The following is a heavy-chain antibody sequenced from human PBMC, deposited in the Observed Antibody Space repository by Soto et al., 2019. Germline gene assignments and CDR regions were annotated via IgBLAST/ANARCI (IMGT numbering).Heavy chain of an antibody. CDR1: GGSFSGYY. CDR2: INHSGST. Sequence: PSETLSLTCAVYGGSFSGYYWSWIRQPPGKGLEWIGEINHSGSTNYNPSLKSRVTISVDTSKNEFSLKLGSVTAADTAVYYCARESEDLTSNFDYWGQGTLVTVSS. CDR3: ARESEDLTSNFDY. J-gene: IGHJ4*02. V-gene: IGHV4-34*01.